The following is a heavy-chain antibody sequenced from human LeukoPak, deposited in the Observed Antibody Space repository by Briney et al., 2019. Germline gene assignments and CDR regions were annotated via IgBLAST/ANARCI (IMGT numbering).Heavy chain of an antibody. Sequence: GGSLRLSCAASGFTFSAYWMHWVRQAPGQGLVWVSRTDTEETSTHYADSVKGRFTVSRDNAKNTVYLQMNSLRAEDTAVYYCARDSYNNVDYWGQGTLVTVSS. V-gene: IGHV3-74*01. D-gene: IGHD5-24*01. CDR1: GFTFSAYW. J-gene: IGHJ4*02. CDR2: TDTEETST. CDR3: ARDSYNNVDY.